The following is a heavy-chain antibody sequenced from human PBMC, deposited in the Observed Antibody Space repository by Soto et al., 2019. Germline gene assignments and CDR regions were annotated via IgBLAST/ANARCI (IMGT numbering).Heavy chain of an antibody. CDR1: GFTFSNYA. V-gene: IGHV3-23*01. J-gene: IGHJ4*02. Sequence: GGSLRLSCAASGFTFSNYALTWVRQAPGSGLEWVSVISGTGSSTYYADSVKGRFTISRDNSKNTLYLQMNSLRAEDTAVYYCAKVLTGDLDYWGQGTLVTVSS. D-gene: IGHD7-27*01. CDR2: ISGTGSST. CDR3: AKVLTGDLDY.